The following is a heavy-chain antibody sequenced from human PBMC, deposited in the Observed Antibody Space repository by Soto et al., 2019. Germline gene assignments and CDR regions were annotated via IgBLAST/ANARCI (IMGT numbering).Heavy chain of an antibody. V-gene: IGHV4-34*01. CDR1: GGSFSGYY. D-gene: IGHD2-2*01. Sequence: PSETLFLTCAVYGGSFSGYYWSWIRQPPGKGLEWIGEINHSGSTNYNPSLKSRVTISVDTSKNQFSLKLSSVTAADTAVYYCAGGKPRYCSSTSCYSHYYYCGMDVWGQGTTVTVSS. CDR3: AGGKPRYCSSTSCYSHYYYCGMDV. J-gene: IGHJ6*02. CDR2: INHSGST.